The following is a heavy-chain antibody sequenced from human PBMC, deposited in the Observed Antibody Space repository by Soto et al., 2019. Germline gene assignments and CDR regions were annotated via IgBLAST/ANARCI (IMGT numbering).Heavy chain of an antibody. CDR2: INPNSGGT. Sequence: ASVKVSCKASGYTFTGHYMHWVRQAPGQGLEWMGWINPNSGGTNYAQKFQGRVTMTRDTSISTAYMELSRLRSDDTAVYYCARAVGTMVRGAALYWGQETLVTVSS. J-gene: IGHJ4*02. CDR1: GYTFTGHY. CDR3: ARAVGTMVRGAALY. D-gene: IGHD3-10*01. V-gene: IGHV1-2*02.